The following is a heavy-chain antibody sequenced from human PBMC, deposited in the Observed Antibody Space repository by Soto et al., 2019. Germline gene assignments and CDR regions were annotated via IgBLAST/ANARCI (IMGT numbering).Heavy chain of an antibody. V-gene: IGHV3-7*01. J-gene: IGHJ6*03. CDR3: ALDSIAFVAADPYSNSYYYMDV. CDR1: GFTFSRYW. D-gene: IGHD3-3*02. CDR2: IKQDGSEK. Sequence: GGSLRLSCAASGFTFSRYWMSWVRQAPGKGLEWVAKIKQDGSEKYYMDSVKGRFTISRDNAKSPLYLQMSSLRAEDTAVYYCALDSIAFVAADPYSNSYYYMDVWGKGTTVTVSS.